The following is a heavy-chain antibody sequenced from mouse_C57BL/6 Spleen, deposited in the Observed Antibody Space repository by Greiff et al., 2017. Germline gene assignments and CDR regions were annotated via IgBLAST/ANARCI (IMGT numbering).Heavy chain of an antibody. V-gene: IGHV1-54*01. Sequence: QVQLKQSGAELVRPGTSVTVSCKASGYAFTNYLIEWVKQRPGQGLEWIGVINPGSGGTNYNEKFKGKATLTADKSSSTAYMQLSSLTSEDSAVYFCARGGYYGNYGTYWGQGTLVTVSA. J-gene: IGHJ3*01. CDR1: GYAFTNYL. CDR3: ARGGYYGNYGTY. CDR2: INPGSGGT. D-gene: IGHD2-1*01.